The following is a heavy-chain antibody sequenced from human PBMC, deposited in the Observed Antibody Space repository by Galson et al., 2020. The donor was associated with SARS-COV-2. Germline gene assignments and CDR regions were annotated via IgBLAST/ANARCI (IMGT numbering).Heavy chain of an antibody. V-gene: IGHV4-31*03. J-gene: IGHJ4*02. CDR1: GDSISSGGYY. D-gene: IGHD3-22*01. CDR2: IYSSGST. CDR3: ARSGYYDRRYFDY. Sequence: SETLSLTCTVSGDSISSGGYYWSWIRQLPGKGLEWIGYIYSSGSTYYNSSLKSRVTLSIDTSKNQFSLKLNSVTAADTAVYYCARSGYYDRRYFDYWGQGTLVTVSS.